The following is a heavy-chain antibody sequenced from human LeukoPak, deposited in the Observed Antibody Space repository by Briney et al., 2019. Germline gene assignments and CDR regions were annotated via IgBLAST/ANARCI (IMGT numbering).Heavy chain of an antibody. CDR3: AKNGDRGAYCTGGTCYPYFYYYMDV. J-gene: IGHJ6*03. CDR1: GFTFSSYS. V-gene: IGHV3-21*04. Sequence: GGSLRLSCAASGFTFSSYSMNWVRQAPGKGLEWVSSISGSNSYIYYADSMKGRFTISRDNAKNSLYLQMNSLRAEDTAIYYCAKNGDRGAYCTGGTCYPYFYYYMDVWGKGTTVTVSS. D-gene: IGHD2-15*01. CDR2: ISGSNSYI.